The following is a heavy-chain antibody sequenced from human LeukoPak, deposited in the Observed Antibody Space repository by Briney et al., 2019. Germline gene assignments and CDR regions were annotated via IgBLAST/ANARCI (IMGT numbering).Heavy chain of an antibody. CDR2: ISSASITI. CDR1: GFTFDKYS. J-gene: IGHJ4*02. CDR3: ARDYYRSGSYAVDF. Sequence: GGSLGLSCAASGFTFDKYSMNWVRQAPGKGLEWVSHISSASITIYYADSVKGRFTISRDNAKSSLYLHMTSLRAEDTALYYYARDYYRSGSYAVDFWGQGTLVTVSS. D-gene: IGHD3-10*01. V-gene: IGHV3-48*01.